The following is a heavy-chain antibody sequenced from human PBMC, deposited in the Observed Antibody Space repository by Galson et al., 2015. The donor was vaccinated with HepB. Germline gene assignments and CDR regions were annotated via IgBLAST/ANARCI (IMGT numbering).Heavy chain of an antibody. V-gene: IGHV3-49*03. Sequence: SLRLSCAASGFTFGDYAMSWFRQAPGKGLEWVGFIRSKAYGGTTEYAASVKGRSTISRDDSKSIAYLQMNSLKTEDTAVYYCTRDPATVTPAEYFQHWSQGTLVTVSS. CDR3: TRDPATVTPAEYFQH. CDR2: IRSKAYGGTT. CDR1: GFTFGDYA. J-gene: IGHJ1*01. D-gene: IGHD4-17*01.